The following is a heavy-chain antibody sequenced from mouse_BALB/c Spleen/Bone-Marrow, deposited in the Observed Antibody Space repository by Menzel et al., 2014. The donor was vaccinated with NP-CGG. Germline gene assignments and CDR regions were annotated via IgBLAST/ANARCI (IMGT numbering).Heavy chain of an antibody. CDR3: ARGGYFGNAFAY. CDR2: IYPGDGTT. CDR1: GYTFTNFD. V-gene: IGHV1S56*01. D-gene: IGHD2-1*01. J-gene: IGHJ3*01. Sequence: VQLQESGPELVKPGALVKISCKASGYTFTNFDISWVQQRPGQGLEGIGWIYPGDGTTKYTEKFKGKASLTTDKSSSTAYMQLNSLTSDNSAVYFCARGGYFGNAFAYWGQGTLVSVSA.